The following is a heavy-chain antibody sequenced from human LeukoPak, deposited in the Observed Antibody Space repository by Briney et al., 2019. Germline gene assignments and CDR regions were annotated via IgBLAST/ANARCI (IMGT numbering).Heavy chain of an antibody. V-gene: IGHV1-8*03. D-gene: IGHD6-6*01. CDR1: GYTFTSYD. J-gene: IGHJ4*02. Sequence: ASVKVSCTASGYTFTSYDINWVRQATGQGLEWMGWMNPNSGNTGYAQKFQGRVTITRNTSISTAYMELSSLRSEDTAVYYCARGGIGSSSYYFDYWGQGTLVTVSS. CDR3: ARGGIGSSSYYFDY. CDR2: MNPNSGNT.